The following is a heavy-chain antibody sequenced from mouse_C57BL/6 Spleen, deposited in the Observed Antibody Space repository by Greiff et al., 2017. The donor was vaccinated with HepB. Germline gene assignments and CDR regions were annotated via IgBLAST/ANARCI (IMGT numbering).Heavy chain of an antibody. J-gene: IGHJ4*01. Sequence: QVQLKQSGPELVKPGASVKISCKASGYAFSSSWMNWVKQRPGKGLEWIGRIYPGDGDTNYNGKFKGKATLTADKSSSTAYMQLSSLTSEDSAVYFCARSHYYGAKDYYAMDYWGQGTSVTVSS. CDR3: ARSHYYGAKDYYAMDY. D-gene: IGHD1-1*01. V-gene: IGHV1-82*01. CDR2: IYPGDGDT. CDR1: GYAFSSSW.